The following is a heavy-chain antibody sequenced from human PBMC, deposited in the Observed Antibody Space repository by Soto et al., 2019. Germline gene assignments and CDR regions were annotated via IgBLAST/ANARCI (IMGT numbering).Heavy chain of an antibody. Sequence: SLTCTVSGGSISSYYWSWIRQPPGKGLEWIGYIYYSGSTNYNPSLKSRATISVDTSKNQFSLKLSSVTAADTAVYYCARRYGASFDYWGQGTLVTVSS. CDR1: GGSISSYY. CDR3: ARRYGASFDY. V-gene: IGHV4-59*01. D-gene: IGHD4-17*01. J-gene: IGHJ4*02. CDR2: IYYSGST.